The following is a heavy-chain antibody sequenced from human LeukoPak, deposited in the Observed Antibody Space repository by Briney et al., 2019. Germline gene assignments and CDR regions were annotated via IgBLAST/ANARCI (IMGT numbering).Heavy chain of an antibody. D-gene: IGHD3-10*01. Sequence: SGTLSLTCAVSGGSISSSNWWSWVRQPPGKGLEWTGELYHSGSTNYNPSLKSRVNILVDKTKNQFSLKLSSVTAADTAVYYCALARGNGYCSGSYDAIEVWGQGTMVTVSS. CDR3: ALARGNGYCSGSYDAIEV. CDR2: LYHSGST. CDR1: GGSISSSNW. V-gene: IGHV4-4*02. J-gene: IGHJ3*01.